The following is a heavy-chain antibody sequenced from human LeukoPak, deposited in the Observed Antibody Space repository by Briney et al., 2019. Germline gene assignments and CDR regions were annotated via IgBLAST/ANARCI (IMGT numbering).Heavy chain of an antibody. D-gene: IGHD2-2*01. CDR1: GYTFTSYG. V-gene: IGHV1-18*01. J-gene: IGHJ4*02. Sequence: ASVKVSCKASGYTFTSYGISWMRQAPGQGLERMGWISAYNGNTNYAQKLQGRVTMTTDTSTSTAYMVLRSLRSDDTAVYYCAGDHALGVVVPAAMQIDYWGQGTLVTVSS. CDR3: AGDHALGVVVPAAMQIDY. CDR2: ISAYNGNT.